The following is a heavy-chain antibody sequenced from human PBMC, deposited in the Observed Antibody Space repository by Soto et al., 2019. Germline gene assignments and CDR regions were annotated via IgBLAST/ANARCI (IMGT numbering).Heavy chain of an antibody. CDR3: ARENASSGSFDY. Sequence: SETLSLTCAVYGGSFSGYYWSWIRQPPGKGLEWIGYIYYSGSTNYNPSLKSRVTISVDTSKNQFSLELSSVTAADTAVYYCARENASSGSFDYWGQGTLVTVS. J-gene: IGHJ4*02. D-gene: IGHD3-22*01. CDR2: IYYSGST. CDR1: GGSFSGYY. V-gene: IGHV4-59*01.